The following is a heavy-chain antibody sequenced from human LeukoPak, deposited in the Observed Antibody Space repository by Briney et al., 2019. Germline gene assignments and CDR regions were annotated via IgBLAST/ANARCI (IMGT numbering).Heavy chain of an antibody. Sequence: GGSLRLSCAASGFTFSSYWMSWVRQAPGKGLEWVANIKQDGSEKYYVDSVKGRFTVSRDNAKNSLYLQMNSLRAEDTAVYYCARERITMVRGVIKSTYYYGMDVWGQGTTVTASS. D-gene: IGHD3-10*01. V-gene: IGHV3-7*01. J-gene: IGHJ6*02. CDR3: ARERITMVRGVIKSTYYYGMDV. CDR1: GFTFSSYW. CDR2: IKQDGSEK.